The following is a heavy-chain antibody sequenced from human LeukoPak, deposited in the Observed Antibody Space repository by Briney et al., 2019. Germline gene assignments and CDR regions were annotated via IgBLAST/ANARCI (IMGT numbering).Heavy chain of an antibody. J-gene: IGHJ4*02. CDR2: IYYSGST. CDR3: ARHDCSSTSCYADY. CDR1: GGSISSSSYY. D-gene: IGHD2-2*01. Sequence: PSETLSLTCTVSGGSISSSSYYWGWIRQPPGKGLEWIGSIYYSGSTYYNLSLKSRVTISVDTSKNQFSLKLSSVTAADTAVYYCARHDCSSTSCYADYWGQGTLVTVSS. V-gene: IGHV4-39*01.